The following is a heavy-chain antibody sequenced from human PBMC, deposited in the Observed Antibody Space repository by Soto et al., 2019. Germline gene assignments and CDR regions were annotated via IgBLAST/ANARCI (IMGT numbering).Heavy chain of an antibody. CDR1: GYGFTAYD. D-gene: IGHD2-2*01. J-gene: IGHJ6*02. CDR2: MNPINGAT. CDR3: GRGPRPRAPVGAPLNYYGMDV. Sequence: ASVKVSCKASGYGFTAYDINWVRQASGQGLEWMGWMNPINGATDSAQKFQGRVTMTRNTATGTAYMELTSLRSDDSAVYYCGRGPRPRAPVGAPLNYYGMDVWGQGTTVTVSS. V-gene: IGHV1-8*02.